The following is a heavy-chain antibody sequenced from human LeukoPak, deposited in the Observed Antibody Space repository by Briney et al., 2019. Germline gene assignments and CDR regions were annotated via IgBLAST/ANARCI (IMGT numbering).Heavy chain of an antibody. Sequence: GGSLRLSCAASGFTFSSYAMSWVRQVPGKGLEWVAVISYDGSNKYYADSVKGRFTISRDNSKNTLYLQMNSLRAEDTAVYYCARGGYYDILTGYAVYWGQGTLVTVSS. CDR1: GFTFSSYA. D-gene: IGHD3-9*01. CDR2: ISYDGSNK. CDR3: ARGGYYDILTGYAVY. V-gene: IGHV3-30-3*01. J-gene: IGHJ4*02.